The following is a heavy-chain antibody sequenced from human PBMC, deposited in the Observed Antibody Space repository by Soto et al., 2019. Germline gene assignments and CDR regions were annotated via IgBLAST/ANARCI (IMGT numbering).Heavy chain of an antibody. V-gene: IGHV4-34*01. CDR1: GGSFSGYY. CDR2: INHSGST. D-gene: IGHD2-8*01. Sequence: PSETLSLTCAVYGGSFSGYYWSLIRQPPGKGLEWIGEINHSGSTNYNPPLKSRVTISVDTSKNQFSLKLSSVTAADTAVYYCARVRRRYCTNGVCSMDVWGKGTTVTVS. J-gene: IGHJ6*04. CDR3: ARVRRRYCTNGVCSMDV.